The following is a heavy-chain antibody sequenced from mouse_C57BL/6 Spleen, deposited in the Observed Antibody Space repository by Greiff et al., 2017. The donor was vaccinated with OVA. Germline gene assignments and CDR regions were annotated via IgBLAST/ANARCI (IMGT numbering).Heavy chain of an antibody. Sequence: EVQLQESGAELVRPGASVKLSCTASGFNIKDDYMHWVKQRPEQGLEWIGWIDPENGATEYASKFQGKATITADTSSNTAYLQLSSLTSEDTAVYYCTPYGSRFAYWGQGTLVTVSA. CDR1: GFNIKDDY. CDR3: TPYGSRFAY. V-gene: IGHV14-4*01. J-gene: IGHJ3*01. CDR2: IDPENGAT. D-gene: IGHD1-1*01.